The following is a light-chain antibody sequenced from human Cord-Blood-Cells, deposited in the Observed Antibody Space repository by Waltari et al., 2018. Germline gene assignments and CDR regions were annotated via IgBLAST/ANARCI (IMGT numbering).Light chain of an antibody. Sequence: SSELTQDPAVSVALGPPVRITCQGDSLRSSYASWYQQKPGQAPVLVIYGKNNRPSGIPDRFSGSSSGNTASLTITGAQAEDEADYYCNSRDSSGNVVFGGGTKLTVL. V-gene: IGLV3-19*01. CDR1: SLRSSY. CDR2: GKN. J-gene: IGLJ2*01. CDR3: NSRDSSGNVV.